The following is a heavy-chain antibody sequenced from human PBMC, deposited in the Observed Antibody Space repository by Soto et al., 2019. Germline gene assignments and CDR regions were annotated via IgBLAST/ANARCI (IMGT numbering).Heavy chain of an antibody. Sequence: QVQLAESGGGVVQPGRSLRLSCAASGFTFSNYGIHWVRQAPGKGLEWVAVISYDGSNKYYADSVKGRFTISGDNSKNTLYLQMNSLRAEDTAVYYCAKVPTYYDFWSGPGDFYFYYGMDVWGQGTTVTVSS. J-gene: IGHJ6*02. CDR1: GFTFSNYG. D-gene: IGHD3-3*01. CDR2: ISYDGSNK. CDR3: AKVPTYYDFWSGPGDFYFYYGMDV. V-gene: IGHV3-30*18.